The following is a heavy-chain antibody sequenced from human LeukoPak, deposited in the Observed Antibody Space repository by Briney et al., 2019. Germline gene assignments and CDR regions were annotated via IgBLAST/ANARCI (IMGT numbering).Heavy chain of an antibody. D-gene: IGHD3-10*01. J-gene: IGHJ4*02. Sequence: GGSLRLSCAASGFTFSSYSMNWVRQAPGKGLEWVSYISSSGSIRYHADSMKGRFTVSRDNAKNSLFLQMNSLRVEDTALYYLARGRVRDYPSDYGGQETLVTVSS. CDR1: GFTFSSYS. V-gene: IGHV3-48*04. CDR3: ARGRVRDYPSDY. CDR2: ISSSGSIR.